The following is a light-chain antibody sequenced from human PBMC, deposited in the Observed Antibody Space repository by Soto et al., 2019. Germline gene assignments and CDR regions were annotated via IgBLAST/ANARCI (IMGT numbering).Light chain of an antibody. J-gene: IGLJ3*02. V-gene: IGLV2-14*01. CDR3: SSYTSSSTNWV. CDR1: SSDVGGYNY. CDR2: DVS. Sequence: QSVLTQPASVSGSPGQSITISCTGTSSDVGGYNYVSWYQQHPGKAPKLMIYDVSNRPSGVSNRFSGSKSGNTASLTISGLQAEDDADYYCSSYTSSSTNWVFGGGTKVTVL.